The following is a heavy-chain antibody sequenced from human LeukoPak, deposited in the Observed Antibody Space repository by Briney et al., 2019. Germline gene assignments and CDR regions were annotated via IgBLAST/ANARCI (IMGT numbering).Heavy chain of an antibody. Sequence: GGSLRLSCAASGFTVSSNYMNWVRQAPGKGLEWVSIIYSSGNAYYADPVRGRFTISRDDSKNTLYLQMSSLRAEDTAVYYCARGLGDHYSSKHWYYFDYWGQGTLVTVSS. J-gene: IGHJ4*02. CDR1: GFTVSSNY. CDR2: IYSSGNA. CDR3: ARGLGDHYSSKHWYYFDY. V-gene: IGHV3-53*01. D-gene: IGHD6-13*01.